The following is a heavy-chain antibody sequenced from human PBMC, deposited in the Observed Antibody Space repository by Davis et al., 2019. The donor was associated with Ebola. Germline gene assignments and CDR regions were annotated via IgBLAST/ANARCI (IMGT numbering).Heavy chain of an antibody. J-gene: IGHJ6*02. CDR3: ARGSLSSSWYNYYGMDV. Sequence: AASVKVSCKASGYTFTSYGISWVRQAPGQGLEWMGWISAYNGNTNYAQKFQGRVTITRDTSASTAYMELSSLRSEDTAVYYCARGSLSSSWYNYYGMDVWGQGTTVTVSS. CDR1: GYTFTSYG. D-gene: IGHD6-13*01. V-gene: IGHV1-18*01. CDR2: ISAYNGNT.